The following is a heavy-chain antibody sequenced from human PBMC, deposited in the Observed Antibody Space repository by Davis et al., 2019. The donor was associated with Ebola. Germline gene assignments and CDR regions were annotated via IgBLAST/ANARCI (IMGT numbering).Heavy chain of an antibody. CDR1: GFSLSNARMG. V-gene: IGHV2-26*01. J-gene: IGHJ4*02. D-gene: IGHD6-19*01. CDR2: IFWYDEE. CDR3: ARIVQDSSGWHYFDY. Sequence: SGPTLVKPTQTLTLTCTVSGFSLSNARMGVSWIRQPPGKALEWLPHIFWYDEEFYSTSLKSRLRISKDTSKSQVVLIMTNMDPVDTATYFCARIVQDSSGWHYFDYWGQGTLVTVSS.